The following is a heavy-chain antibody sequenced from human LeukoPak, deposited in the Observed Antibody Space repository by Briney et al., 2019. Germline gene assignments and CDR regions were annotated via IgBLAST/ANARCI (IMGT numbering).Heavy chain of an antibody. CDR3: ALRNTMIVVVRK. J-gene: IGHJ4*02. V-gene: IGHV3-23*01. D-gene: IGHD3-22*01. CDR2: ISSRGGST. CDR1: GFTFSSFA. Sequence: GGPLRLSCAASGFTFSSFAMMCVREAPGKGLECVSAISSRGGSTYYADSVKGRFTISRDNSKNTMYLQMNSLRAEDTAVYYCALRNTMIVVVRKWGQGTLVTVSS.